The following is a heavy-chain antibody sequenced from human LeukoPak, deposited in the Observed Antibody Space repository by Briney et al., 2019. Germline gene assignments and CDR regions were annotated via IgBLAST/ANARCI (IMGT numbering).Heavy chain of an antibody. D-gene: IGHD3-10*01. V-gene: IGHV4-39*01. CDR2: IYYTGST. CDR1: GGSISSSSYY. CDR3: ASRTRFGELRFDY. J-gene: IGHJ4*02. Sequence: SETLSLTCTVSGGSISSSSYYWGWIRQPPGKGLEWIGSIYYTGSTYYNPSLNSRVTVSVDTSKNQFSLKLSSVTAADTAVYYCASRTRFGELRFDYWGQGTLVTVSS.